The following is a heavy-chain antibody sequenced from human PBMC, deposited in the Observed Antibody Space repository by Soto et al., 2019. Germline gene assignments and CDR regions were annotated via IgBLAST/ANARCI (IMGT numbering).Heavy chain of an antibody. CDR3: ALTAHDSSGYLAY. V-gene: IGHV1-69*13. Sequence: PSVKVACKASAGTFSSYAISWVRQAPGQGLEWMGGIIPRFGTASYAQKFQGRVTITADESTSTAYMELSSLRSEDTAVYYCALTAHDSSGYLAYWGQGTLVTVSS. CDR2: IIPRFGTA. J-gene: IGHJ4*02. CDR1: AGTFSSYA. D-gene: IGHD3-22*01.